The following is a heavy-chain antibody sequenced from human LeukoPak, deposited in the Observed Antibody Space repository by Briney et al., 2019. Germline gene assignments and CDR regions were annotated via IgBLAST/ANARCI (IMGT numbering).Heavy chain of an antibody. CDR1: GFTVSTNY. D-gene: IGHD4-17*01. Sequence: GGSLRLSCAASGFTVSTNYMSWVRQAPGKGLEWVSVIYSGGSTDYADSVKGRFTVSRDNSKNTLYLQMNSLRAEDTAVYYCARDRYGDYFDYWGQGTRVTVSS. V-gene: IGHV3-66*01. CDR3: ARDRYGDYFDY. J-gene: IGHJ4*02. CDR2: IYSGGST.